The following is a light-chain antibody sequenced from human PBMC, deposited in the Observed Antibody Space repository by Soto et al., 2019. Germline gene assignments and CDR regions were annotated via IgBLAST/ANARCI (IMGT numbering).Light chain of an antibody. V-gene: IGKV1-5*03. CDR3: QQYYSYPLT. CDR1: QTLSSW. CDR2: KAS. J-gene: IGKJ1*01. Sequence: DIQMTQSPSTLSGCAGDRATITCRASQTLSSWLAWYQQKPGKAPKLLIYKASSLKSGVPSRFSGSGSGTEFTLTISSLQPEDFAAYYCQQYYSYPLTFGQGTKVDI.